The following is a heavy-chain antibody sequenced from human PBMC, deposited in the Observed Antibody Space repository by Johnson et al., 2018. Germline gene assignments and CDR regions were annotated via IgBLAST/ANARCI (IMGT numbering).Heavy chain of an antibody. CDR3: AGDWVVVAATDAFDI. V-gene: IGHV3-33*01. CDR1: GFTFSSYG. CDR2: IWYDGSNK. D-gene: IGHD2-15*01. Sequence: QVQLVQSGGGVVQPGRSLRLSCAASGFTFSSYGMHWVRQAPGKGLEWVAVIWYDGSNKYYADSVKGRFTISRDNSKNTLYLQMNSLRAEDTAVSYRAGDWVVVAATDAFDIWGQGTMVTVSS. J-gene: IGHJ3*02.